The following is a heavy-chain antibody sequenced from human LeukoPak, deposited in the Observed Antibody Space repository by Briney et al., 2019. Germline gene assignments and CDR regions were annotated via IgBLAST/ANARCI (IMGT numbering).Heavy chain of an antibody. CDR2: IIPNSGGT. V-gene: IGHV1-2*02. Sequence: ASVNVSCKASGYTFTGYYIHWVRQAPGQGLEWMGWIIPNSGGTNYAQNFQGRVTMTRDTSIGTAYMELSRLRSDDTAVYYCARDNRELDFDYWGQGTLVTVSS. J-gene: IGHJ4*02. CDR1: GYTFTGYY. CDR3: ARDNRELDFDY. D-gene: IGHD1-7*01.